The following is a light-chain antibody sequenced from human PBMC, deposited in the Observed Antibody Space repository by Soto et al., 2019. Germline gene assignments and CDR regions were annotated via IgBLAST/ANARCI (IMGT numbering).Light chain of an antibody. J-gene: IGLJ3*02. V-gene: IGLV6-57*03. Sequence: NFMLTQPHSVSESPGKTVTISCTRSSGSIASNYVQWYQQRPGSAPTTVIYEDNQRPSGVPDRFSGSIDSSSNSASLTISGLKTEDEADYYCQCYDNSYFWVCGGGTKVTVL. CDR3: QCYDNSYFWV. CDR2: EDN. CDR1: SGSIASNY.